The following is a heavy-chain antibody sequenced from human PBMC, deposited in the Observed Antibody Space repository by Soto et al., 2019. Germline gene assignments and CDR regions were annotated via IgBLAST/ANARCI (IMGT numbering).Heavy chain of an antibody. D-gene: IGHD1-7*01. CDR1: GYTFSNYG. Sequence: QVQLVQSGAEVKEPGASVKISCKTSGYTFSNYGVTWVRQAPGQGLEWIGCNTDYAHKFQGTVTMTRDTSTSTAYLEVRSLTSDDTAVYYCARRGPNIYGGSWNYYFEYWGKGTLVTVSS. J-gene: IGHJ4*02. V-gene: IGHV1-18*01. CDR2: NT. CDR3: ARRGPNIYGGSWNYYFEY.